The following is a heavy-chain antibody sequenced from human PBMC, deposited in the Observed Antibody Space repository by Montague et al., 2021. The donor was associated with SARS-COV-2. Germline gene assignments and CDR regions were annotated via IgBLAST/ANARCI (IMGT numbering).Heavy chain of an antibody. CDR1: GFNFNIRA. CDR3: ARDSGDSHGDYYFDL. Sequence: SLSLSFSASGFNFNIRAIHWVRQAPGKGLEWVAVISDDGRQRFYSDSVKGRFTISRDNSNNTLYLQLNSLKYEDTAVYFCARDSGDSHGDYYFDLWGQGTLVIVSS. CDR2: ISDDGRQR. V-gene: IGHV3-30*04. J-gene: IGHJ5*02. D-gene: IGHD4-17*01.